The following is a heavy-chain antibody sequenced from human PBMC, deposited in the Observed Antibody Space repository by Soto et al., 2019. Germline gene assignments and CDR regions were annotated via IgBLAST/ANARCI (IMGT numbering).Heavy chain of an antibody. J-gene: IGHJ3*02. CDR2: INPNSGAT. D-gene: IGHD2-15*01. Sequence: ASVKVSCKASGFTLSDYFIHWVRQVPGQGLEWMGWINPNSGATNYAQNLQGRVTLTVDKSISTAFMAVTRLTSNGTAVYFCARVGNGFDIWGQGTMVTVSS. CDR3: ARVGNGFDI. CDR1: GFTLSDYF. V-gene: IGHV1-2*02.